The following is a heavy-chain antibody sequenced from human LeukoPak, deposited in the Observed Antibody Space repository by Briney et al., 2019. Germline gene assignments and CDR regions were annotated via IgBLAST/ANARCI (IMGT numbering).Heavy chain of an antibody. Sequence: SETLSLTCTVSGGSINSYYWSWIRQPPGKGLECIGYIHYTGSTNYNPSLKSRVTISVDTSKNQFSLKLSSVTAADTAIYCCARGGYYGSGNDFRFDPWGQGTLVTVSS. V-gene: IGHV4-59*01. J-gene: IGHJ5*02. D-gene: IGHD3-10*01. CDR2: IHYTGST. CDR1: GGSINSYY. CDR3: ARGGYYGSGNDFRFDP.